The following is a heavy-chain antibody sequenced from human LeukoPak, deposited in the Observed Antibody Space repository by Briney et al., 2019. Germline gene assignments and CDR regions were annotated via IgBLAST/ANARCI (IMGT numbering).Heavy chain of an antibody. V-gene: IGHV3-23*01. J-gene: IGHJ4*02. CDR3: AKEIRDRGPFDY. CDR1: GFTVSSNY. CDR2: ISGSGTRT. Sequence: GGSLRLSCAASGFTVSSNYMSWVRQAPGKGLEWVSAISGSGTRTYYADSVKGRFTISRDSSKNTLYLQMNSLRAEDTAVYYCAKEIRDRGPFDYWGQGTLVTVSS.